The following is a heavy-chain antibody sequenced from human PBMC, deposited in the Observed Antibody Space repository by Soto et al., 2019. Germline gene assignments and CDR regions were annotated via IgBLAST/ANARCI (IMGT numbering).Heavy chain of an antibody. J-gene: IGHJ5*02. V-gene: IGHV1-69*06. CDR3: ARGRLSGNWFDP. D-gene: IGHD3-10*01. Sequence: SVKVSCKASGGTLSSYAISWVRQAPGQGLEWMGGIIPIFGTANYAQKFQGRVTITADKSTSTAYMELSSLRSEDTAVYYCARGRLSGNWFDPWGQGTLVTVSS. CDR2: IIPIFGTA. CDR1: GGTLSSYA.